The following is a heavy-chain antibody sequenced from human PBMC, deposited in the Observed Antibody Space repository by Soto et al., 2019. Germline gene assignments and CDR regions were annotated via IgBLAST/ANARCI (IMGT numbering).Heavy chain of an antibody. D-gene: IGHD5-18*01. CDR1: GGSISSGGYY. CDR3: ARDVSRGYSYGYYFDY. Sequence: SETLSLTCTVSGGSISSGGYYWSWIRQHPGKGLEWIGYIYYSGSSYYNPSLKSRVTISVDTSKNQFSLKLSSVTAAATAVYYCARDVSRGYSYGYYFDYWGQGTLVTVSS. J-gene: IGHJ4*02. V-gene: IGHV4-31*03. CDR2: IYYSGSS.